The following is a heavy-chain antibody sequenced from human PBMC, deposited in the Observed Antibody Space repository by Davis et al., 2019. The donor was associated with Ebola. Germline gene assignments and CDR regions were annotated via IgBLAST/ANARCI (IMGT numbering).Heavy chain of an antibody. D-gene: IGHD5-18*01. CDR2: INTNTGNP. Sequence: ASVTVSCKTFRYTFTSYGITWVRQAPGQGLEWMGWINTNTGNPTYAQGFTGRFVFSLDTSVSTAYLQISSLKAEDTAVYYCARCEENPDTTMVSCFDYWGQGTLVTVSS. CDR3: ARCEENPDTTMVSCFDY. J-gene: IGHJ4*02. CDR1: RYTFTSYG. V-gene: IGHV7-4-1*02.